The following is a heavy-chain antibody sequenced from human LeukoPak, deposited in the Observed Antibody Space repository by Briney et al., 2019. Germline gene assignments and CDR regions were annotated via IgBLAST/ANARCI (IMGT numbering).Heavy chain of an antibody. CDR3: ARDACSSSICSAGGNWYGP. CDR2: INPSGGST. D-gene: IGHD2-15*01. V-gene: IGHV1-46*01. J-gene: IGHJ5*02. CDR1: GYTFTSYY. Sequence: ASVKVSCKASGYTFTSYYMHWVRQAPGLGLEWMGIINPSGGSTNYAQKFQGRVTMTRDTSTSTVYMELSSLRSEDTAVYYCARDACSSSICSAGGNWYGPWGQGTLVTVSS.